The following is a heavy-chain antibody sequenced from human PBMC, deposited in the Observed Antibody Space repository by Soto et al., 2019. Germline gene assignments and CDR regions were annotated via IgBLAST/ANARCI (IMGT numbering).Heavy chain of an antibody. CDR1: GRTFTSYA. Sequence: QVQLVQSGAEVKKPGASVKVSCTASGRTFTSYAISWAPQAPGQRLEWLGGIMASFGTADYPQKFQGRVTITANKSTATAYMGLGTLTSENTTVYDYGKWRGTSPDVADEYYGVDIWGQGTTVTVS. CDR2: IMASFGTA. V-gene: IGHV1-69*14. J-gene: IGHJ6*02. CDR3: GKWRGTSPDVADEYYGVDI. D-gene: IGHD1-26*01.